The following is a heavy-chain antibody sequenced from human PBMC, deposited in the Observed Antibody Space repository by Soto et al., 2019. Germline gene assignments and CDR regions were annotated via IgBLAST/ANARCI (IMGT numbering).Heavy chain of an antibody. D-gene: IGHD2-15*01. V-gene: IGHV1-18*01. CDR1: GYTFTRSG. Sequence: QVQLVQSGAEVKKPGASVKVSCKASGYTFTRSGISWVRQAPGQGLEWMGWMSTYNGDTNYAQTFQGRVTMTTDTSTSTVHMELRSLRSEDTAVYYCARGIMSAAYSSGIDPWGQGTLVTVSS. J-gene: IGHJ5*02. CDR2: MSTYNGDT. CDR3: ARGIMSAAYSSGIDP.